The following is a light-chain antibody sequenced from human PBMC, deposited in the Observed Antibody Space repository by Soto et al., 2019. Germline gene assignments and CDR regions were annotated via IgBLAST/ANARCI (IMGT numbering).Light chain of an antibody. CDR1: AGPVTSRHY. CDR3: SLSYSGVRV. CDR2: DTS. J-gene: IGLJ3*02. V-gene: IGLV7-46*01. Sequence: QAVVTQEPSLTVSPGGTVTFTCASSAGPVTSRHYPYWFQQKPGQAPRALIYDTSNKHPWPPARFSGSLLGGTPALILSGAQPEDEADYYCSLSYSGVRVFGGGTKLTVL.